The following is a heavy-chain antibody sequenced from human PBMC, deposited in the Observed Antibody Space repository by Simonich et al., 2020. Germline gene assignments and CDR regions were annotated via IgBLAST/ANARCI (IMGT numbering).Heavy chain of an antibody. CDR3: ARQLNDFDI. D-gene: IGHD1-1*01. Sequence: EVQLVQSGAEVKKPGESLKISCKGSGYSFTSYWIGWVRQMPGKGLEWRGIIVPGYSATSYSPSFQVQVTISAYKSISTAYLQWSSLKASDTAMYYCARQLNDFDIWGQGTMVTVSS. J-gene: IGHJ3*02. CDR2: IVPGYSAT. CDR1: GYSFTSYW. V-gene: IGHV5-51*01.